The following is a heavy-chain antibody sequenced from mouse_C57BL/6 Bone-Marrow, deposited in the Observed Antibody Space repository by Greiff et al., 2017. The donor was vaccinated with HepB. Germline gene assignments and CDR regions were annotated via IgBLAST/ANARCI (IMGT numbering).Heavy chain of an antibody. CDR1: GYTFTSYW. J-gene: IGHJ3*01. D-gene: IGHD1-1*01. V-gene: IGHV1-50*01. CDR2: IDPSDSYI. CDR3: ERGASLLSGCAY. Sequence: QVQLQQPGAEFVKPGASVKLSCKASGYTFTSYWMQWVKQRPGQGLEWIGEIDPSDSYINYNQKFKGKATLTVDTSSSTAYMQLSSLTSEDSAVYDCERGASLLSGCAYWGQGTVVTVSA.